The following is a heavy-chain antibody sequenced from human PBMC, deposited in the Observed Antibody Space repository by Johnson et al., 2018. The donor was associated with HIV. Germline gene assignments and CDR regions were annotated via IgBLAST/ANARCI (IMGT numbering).Heavy chain of an antibody. CDR2: ISYDGGNK. V-gene: IGHV3-30*18. D-gene: IGHD6-13*01. CDR1: GFTFSSYG. Sequence: QVQLVESGGGVVQPGRSLRLSCAASGFTFSSYGMHWVRQAPGKGLEWVAVISYDGGNKYYADSVKGRFTISRDNSKNTLYLQMNSLRAEDTAVYYCAKDHGYSSSPVEAFDIWGQGTMVTVSS. J-gene: IGHJ3*02. CDR3: AKDHGYSSSPVEAFDI.